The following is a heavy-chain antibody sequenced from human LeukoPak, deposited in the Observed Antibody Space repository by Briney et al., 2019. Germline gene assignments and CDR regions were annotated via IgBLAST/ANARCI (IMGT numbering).Heavy chain of an antibody. D-gene: IGHD1-26*01. CDR1: GYTFTGYY. CDR2: INPNSGGT. J-gene: IGHJ3*02. CDR3: ARDWEWDTLGREAFDI. V-gene: IGHV1-2*02. Sequence: GASVKVSCKASGYTFTGYYMHWVRQAPGQGLEWMGWINPNSGGTNYAQKFQGRVTMTRDTSISTAYMELSRLRSDDTAVYYCARDWEWDTLGREAFDIWGQGTMVTVSS.